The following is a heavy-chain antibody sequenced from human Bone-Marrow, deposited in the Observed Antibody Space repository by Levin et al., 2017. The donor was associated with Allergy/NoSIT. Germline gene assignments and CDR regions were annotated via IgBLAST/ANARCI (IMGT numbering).Heavy chain of an antibody. CDR1: GYTFTGYY. D-gene: IGHD5-12*01. CDR3: ARARGYSGYDEFDY. CDR2: INPNSGGT. J-gene: IGHJ4*02. Sequence: ASVKVSCKASGYTFTGYYMHWVRQAPGQGLEWMGWINPNSGGTNYAQKFQGWVTMTRDTSISTAYMELSRLRSDDTAVYYCARARGYSGYDEFDYWGQGTLVTVSS. V-gene: IGHV1-2*04.